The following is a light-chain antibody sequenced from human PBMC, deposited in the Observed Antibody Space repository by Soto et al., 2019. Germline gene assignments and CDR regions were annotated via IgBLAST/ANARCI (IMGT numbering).Light chain of an antibody. CDR3: SSDTSSRTHV. V-gene: IGLV2-14*03. Sequence: QSALTQPASVSGSPGQSITISCTGTSSDVGAYNFVSWYQQHPGKVPKLMIFDVSSRPSGVSDHFSGSKSGNTASLTISGLQAEDEGAYYCSSDTSSRTHVFGSGTKLTVL. J-gene: IGLJ1*01. CDR1: SSDVGAYNF. CDR2: DVS.